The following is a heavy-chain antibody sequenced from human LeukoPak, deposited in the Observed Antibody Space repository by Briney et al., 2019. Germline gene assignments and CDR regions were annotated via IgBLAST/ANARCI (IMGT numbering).Heavy chain of an antibody. Sequence: SQSLSLTCTVCDGSVKSKYSNWARQHAGKGLGWIGYIYHSEYTKYNPSLKSRVTISVDTSKNQFSLRLSSVTAADTAVYYCVRGAGWLPDYWGQGTLVTVSS. CDR1: DGSVKSKY. V-gene: IGHV4-59*02. D-gene: IGHD6-19*01. CDR2: IYHSEYT. J-gene: IGHJ4*02. CDR3: VRGAGWLPDY.